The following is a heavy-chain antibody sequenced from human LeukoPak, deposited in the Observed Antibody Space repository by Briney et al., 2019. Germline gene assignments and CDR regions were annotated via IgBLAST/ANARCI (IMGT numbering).Heavy chain of an antibody. D-gene: IGHD4-17*01. V-gene: IGHV1-18*01. CDR3: ARATTVTTFDI. J-gene: IGHJ3*02. CDR2: ISVYNTNT. Sequence: GASVKVSCKASGYTFISYGISWVRQAPGQGLEWMGWISVYNTNTNYAQKLQGRVTMTTDTSTSTAYMGLRSLRSDDTAVYYCARATTVTTFDIWGQGTMVTVSS. CDR1: GYTFISYG.